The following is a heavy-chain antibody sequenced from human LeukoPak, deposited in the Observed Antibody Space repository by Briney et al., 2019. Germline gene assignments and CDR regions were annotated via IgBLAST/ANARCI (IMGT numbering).Heavy chain of an antibody. D-gene: IGHD3-22*01. V-gene: IGHV4-34*01. CDR3: ARELYDSSGYSTPDAFDI. J-gene: IGHJ3*02. CDR2: INHSGST. Sequence: PSETLSLTCAVYGGSFSGYYWSWIRQPPGKGLEWIGEINHSGSTNYNPSLKSRVTISVDTSKNQFSLKLSSVTAADTAVYYCARELYDSSGYSTPDAFDIWGQGTMVTVSS. CDR1: GGSFSGYY.